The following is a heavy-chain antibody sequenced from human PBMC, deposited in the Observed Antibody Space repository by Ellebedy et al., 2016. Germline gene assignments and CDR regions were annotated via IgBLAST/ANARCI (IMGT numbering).Heavy chain of an antibody. CDR2: ISYDGSNK. CDR3: AKGIGQLWSQNWYFEL. CDR1: GFTFSSYA. Sequence: GESLKISCAASGFTFSSYAMHWVRQAPGKGLEWVAVISYDGSNKYYADSVKGRFTISRDNSKNTLYLQMNSLRAEDTAVYYCAKGIGQLWSQNWYFELWGRGTLVTVSS. D-gene: IGHD5-18*01. J-gene: IGHJ2*01. V-gene: IGHV3-30-3*01.